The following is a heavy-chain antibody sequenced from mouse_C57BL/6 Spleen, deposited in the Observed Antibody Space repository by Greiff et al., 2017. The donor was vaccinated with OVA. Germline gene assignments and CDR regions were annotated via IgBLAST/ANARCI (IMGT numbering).Heavy chain of an antibody. J-gene: IGHJ4*01. V-gene: IGHV2-6-1*01. Sequence: VKVVESGPGLVAPSQSLSITCTVSGFSLTSYGVHWVRQPPGKGLEWLVVIWSDGSTTYNSALKSRLSISKDNSKSQVFLKMNSLQTDDTAMYYCARQNYGYYFYAMDYWGQGTSVTVSS. CDR1: GFSLTSYG. D-gene: IGHD2-3*01. CDR3: ARQNYGYYFYAMDY. CDR2: IWSDGST.